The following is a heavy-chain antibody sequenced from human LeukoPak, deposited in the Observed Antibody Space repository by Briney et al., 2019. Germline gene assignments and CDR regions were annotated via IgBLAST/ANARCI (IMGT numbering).Heavy chain of an antibody. D-gene: IGHD4-17*01. CDR3: AKVDYGDYGFLEN. Sequence: GRSLRLSCAASGLTFSNYGMHWVRQTPGKGLEWVAIISYDGSNKYYADSVKGRFTISRDISKNTLYLQMNSLRPEDTAVYFCAKVDYGDYGFLENWGQGTLVTVSS. CDR1: GLTFSNYG. V-gene: IGHV3-30*18. CDR2: ISYDGSNK. J-gene: IGHJ4*02.